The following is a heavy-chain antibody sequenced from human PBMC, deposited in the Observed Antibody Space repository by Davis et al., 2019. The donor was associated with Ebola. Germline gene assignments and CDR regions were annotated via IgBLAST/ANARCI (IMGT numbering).Heavy chain of an antibody. D-gene: IGHD2-8*02. CDR1: GCPFISGGYY. CDR2: IYYSGST. Sequence: MPSETLSPTCTVPGCPFISGGYYWCCIRQHPGKGLEWTGYIYYSGSTYYNPSLTSRVTISVDTSKNQFSLKLSSVTAADTAVYYCARDRGCTGGVCYTFDYWGQGTLVTVSS. J-gene: IGHJ4*02. V-gene: IGHV4-31*03. CDR3: ARDRGCTGGVCYTFDY.